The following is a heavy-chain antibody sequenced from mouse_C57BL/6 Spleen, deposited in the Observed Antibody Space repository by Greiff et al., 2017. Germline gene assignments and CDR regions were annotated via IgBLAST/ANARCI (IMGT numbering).Heavy chain of an antibody. CDR2: IWSGGST. D-gene: IGHD5-1*01. CDR3: ARTYLAWFAY. J-gene: IGHJ3*01. CDR1: GFSLTSYG. V-gene: IGHV2-2*01. Sequence: VQRVESGPGLVQPSQSLSITCTVSGFSLTSYGVHWVRQSPGKGLEWLGVIWSGGSTDYNAAFISRLSISKDNSKSQVFFKMNSLQADDTAIYYCARTYLAWFAYWGQGTLVTVSA.